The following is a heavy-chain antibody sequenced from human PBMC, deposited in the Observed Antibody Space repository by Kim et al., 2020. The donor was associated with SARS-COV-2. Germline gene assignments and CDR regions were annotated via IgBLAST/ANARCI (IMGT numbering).Heavy chain of an antibody. CDR1: GFTFSSYS. CDR3: ARDQSGNYVTYYYYGMDV. Sequence: GGSLRLSCAASGFTFSSYSMNWVRQAPGKGLEWVSSISSSSSYIYYADSVKGRFTISRDNAKNSLYLQMNSLRAEDTAVYYCARDQSGNYVTYYYYGMDVWGQGTTVTVSS. V-gene: IGHV3-21*01. CDR2: ISSSSSYI. J-gene: IGHJ6*02. D-gene: IGHD1-7*01.